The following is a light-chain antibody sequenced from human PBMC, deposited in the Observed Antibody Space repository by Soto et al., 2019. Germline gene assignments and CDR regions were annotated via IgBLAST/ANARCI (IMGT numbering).Light chain of an antibody. V-gene: IGLV2-14*01. CDR3: CSDARGSVYV. CDR2: EVG. CDR1: SSDVGAFNY. Sequence: QSALTQPASVSGSPGQSITISCTGPSSDVGAFNYVSWYLQYPGKAPNLMIYEVGNRPSGVSNRFSGAKSGNTASLTISGLQAEDEADYYGCSDARGSVYVCGNGTKVTVL. J-gene: IGLJ1*01.